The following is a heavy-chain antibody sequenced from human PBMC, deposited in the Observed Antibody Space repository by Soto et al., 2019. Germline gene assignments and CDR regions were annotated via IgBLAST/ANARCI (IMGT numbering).Heavy chain of an antibody. CDR2: VSFNEDKK. CDR3: ARDSFGYYIPTSGMDV. J-gene: IGHJ6*02. D-gene: IGHD4-17*01. CDR1: GFTFSTFA. V-gene: IGHV3-30-3*01. Sequence: VQLVESGGGVVQPGRSLRLSCAGSGFTFSTFALHWVRQAPGKGLEWVAVVSFNEDKKDYAESVKGRFTISRDKSNNTLSPHTTTLRSVYTAVYSCARDSFGYYIPTSGMDVWGQGTTVIVSS.